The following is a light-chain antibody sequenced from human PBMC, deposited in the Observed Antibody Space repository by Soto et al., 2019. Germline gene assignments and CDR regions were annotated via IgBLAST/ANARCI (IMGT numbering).Light chain of an antibody. J-gene: IGLJ2*01. V-gene: IGLV1-40*01. CDR2: GNN. CDR3: QSYDSSLSGHVV. Sequence: QSVLTQPPSVSGAPGQRVTISCTGSSSNIGAGYDVHWYQQLPGTAPKVLIYGNNNRPSGVPDRFSGSKSGTSASLAITGLQAEDEADYYCQSYDSSLSGHVVFGGGTKVTVL. CDR1: SSNIGAGYD.